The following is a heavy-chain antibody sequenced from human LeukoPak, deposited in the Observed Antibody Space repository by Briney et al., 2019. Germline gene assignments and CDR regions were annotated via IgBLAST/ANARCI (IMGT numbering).Heavy chain of an antibody. CDR1: GYTFTSYA. V-gene: IGHV1-3*01. J-gene: IGHJ3*02. Sequence: GASVKVSCKASGYTFTSYAMHWVRQAPGQRLEWMGWINAGNGNTKYSQKFQGRVTITRDTSASTAYMELSSLRSEDTAVYYCARLAGSSSSWYGGGDAFDIWGQGTMVTVSS. CDR2: INAGNGNT. D-gene: IGHD6-13*01. CDR3: ARLAGSSSSWYGGGDAFDI.